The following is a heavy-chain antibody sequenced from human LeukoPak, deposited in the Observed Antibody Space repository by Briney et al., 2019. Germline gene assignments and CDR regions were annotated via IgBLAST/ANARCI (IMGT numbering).Heavy chain of an antibody. Sequence: PSETLSLTCAVYGGSFSSYYWSWIRQPPGKGLEWIGYIYYSGSTNYNPSLKSRVTISVDTSKNQFSLKLTSVTAADTAVYYCARVGGYSHKDWGQGNLVTVSS. D-gene: IGHD5-18*01. CDR1: GGSFSSYY. V-gene: IGHV4-59*01. CDR3: ARVGGYSHKD. CDR2: IYYSGST. J-gene: IGHJ4*02.